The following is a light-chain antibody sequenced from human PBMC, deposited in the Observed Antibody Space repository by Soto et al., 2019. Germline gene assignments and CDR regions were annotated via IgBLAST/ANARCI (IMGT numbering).Light chain of an antibody. Sequence: EIVLTQSPGTLSLSPGDRATLSCRASHSVSNSYLAWYQQKPGQAPRLLIYDASTRAAGVPDRVTGGGSGTDFTLTISALEPEDFALYFCRQYERPPFAFGQGTRLEI. V-gene: IGKV3-20*01. CDR3: RQYERPPFA. J-gene: IGKJ2*01. CDR1: HSVSNSY. CDR2: DAS.